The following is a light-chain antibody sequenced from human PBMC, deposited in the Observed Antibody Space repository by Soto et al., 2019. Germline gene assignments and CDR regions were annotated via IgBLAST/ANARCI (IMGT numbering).Light chain of an antibody. CDR2: GAS. CDR1: QSVSSNY. J-gene: IGKJ1*01. V-gene: IGKV3-20*01. Sequence: EIVLTQSPGTLSLSLGERATLSCRASQSVSSNYLAWSQQKSGQPPRPLIYGASSRATGIPDRFSGSGSGTDFTLTISRLEPEDFAVYYCQQYGSYPPTFGQGTKVDIK. CDR3: QQYGSYPPT.